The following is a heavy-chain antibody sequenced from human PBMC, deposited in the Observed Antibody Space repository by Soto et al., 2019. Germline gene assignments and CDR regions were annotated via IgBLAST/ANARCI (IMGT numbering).Heavy chain of an antibody. CDR1: GFTFTSSA. V-gene: IGHV1-58*01. CDR2: IVVGSGNT. Sequence: ASVKVSCKASGFTFTSSAVQWVRQARGRRLEWIGWIVVGSGNTNYAQKFQERVTITRDMSTSTAYMELSSLRSEDTAVYYCAAPSTIFGAVIIADYYYGMDVWGQGTTVTVSS. CDR3: AAPSTIFGAVIIADYYYGMDV. J-gene: IGHJ6*02. D-gene: IGHD3-3*01.